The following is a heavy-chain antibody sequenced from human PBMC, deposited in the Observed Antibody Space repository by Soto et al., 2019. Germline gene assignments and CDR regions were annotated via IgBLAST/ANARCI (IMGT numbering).Heavy chain of an antibody. J-gene: IGHJ6*02. CDR3: AREIAGAGAYGMAV. CDR2: ISYDGSNK. Sequence: QVQLVESGGGVVQPGRSLRLSCAASGFTFSSYAMHWVRQAPGKGLEWVAVISYDGSNKYYADSVKGRFTISRDNSKNTLDLQMNSLRAEDTAVYYCAREIAGAGAYGMAVWGQGTTVTVSS. V-gene: IGHV3-30-3*01. D-gene: IGHD6-13*01. CDR1: GFTFSSYA.